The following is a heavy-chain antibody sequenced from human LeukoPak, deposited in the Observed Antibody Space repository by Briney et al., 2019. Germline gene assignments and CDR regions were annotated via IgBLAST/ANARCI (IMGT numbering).Heavy chain of an antibody. J-gene: IGHJ6*02. V-gene: IGHV4-34*01. CDR1: GGSFIGYY. D-gene: IGHD4-17*01. CDR2: INHSGST. CDR3: ASRSYGETNYYYGMDV. Sequence: SVTLSLTCAVYGGSFIGYYWSWIRQPPGKGLEWIGEINHSGSTNYNPSLKSRVTISVDTSKNQFSLKLSSVTAADTAVYYCASRSYGETNYYYGMDVWGQGTTVTVSS.